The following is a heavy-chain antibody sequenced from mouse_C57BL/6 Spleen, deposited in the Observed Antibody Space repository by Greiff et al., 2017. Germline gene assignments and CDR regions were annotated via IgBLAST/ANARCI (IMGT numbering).Heavy chain of an antibody. Sequence: QVQLQQPGAELVKPGASVKMSCKASGYTFTSYWITWVKQRPGQGLEWIGDIYPGSGSTNYNEKFKSKAKLTVDTSSSTAYMQLSSLTSEDSAVYYCAREGITTVVGGYWGQGTTLTVSS. D-gene: IGHD1-1*01. V-gene: IGHV1-55*01. CDR2: IYPGSGST. CDR3: AREGITTVVGGY. J-gene: IGHJ2*01. CDR1: GYTFTSYW.